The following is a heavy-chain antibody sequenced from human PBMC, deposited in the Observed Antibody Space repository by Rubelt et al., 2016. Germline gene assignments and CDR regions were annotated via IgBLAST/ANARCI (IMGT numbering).Heavy chain of an antibody. J-gene: IGHJ3*02. V-gene: IGHV4-34*01. CDR3: ARAPATVPDIVVDGFDI. CDR2: IYYSGST. D-gene: IGHD2-21*01. CDR1: GGSFSGYY. Sequence: QVPLQQWGTGLLKPSETLSRTCAVYGGSFSGYYWSWIRQPPGKGLEWIGSIYYSGSTYYNPSLKSRVTISVDTSKNQFSLKLSSVTAAETAVYYCARAPATVPDIVVDGFDIWGQGTMVTVSS.